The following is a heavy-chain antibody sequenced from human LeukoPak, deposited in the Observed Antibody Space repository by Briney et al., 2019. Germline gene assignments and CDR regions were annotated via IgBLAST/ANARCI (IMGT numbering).Heavy chain of an antibody. J-gene: IGHJ3*01. CDR1: GYSISSGYY. V-gene: IGHV4-38-2*02. D-gene: IGHD2-2*01. CDR2: INHSGST. Sequence: SETLSLTCTVSGYSISSGYYWSWIRQPPGKGLEWIGEINHSGSTNYNPSLKSRVTISVDTSKNQFSLKLSSVTAADTAVYYCARNKWVVPAADTWGQGTMVTVSS. CDR3: ARNKWVVPAADT.